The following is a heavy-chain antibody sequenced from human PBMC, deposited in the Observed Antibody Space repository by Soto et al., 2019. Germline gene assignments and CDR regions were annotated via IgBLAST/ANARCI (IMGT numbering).Heavy chain of an antibody. CDR1: GFTFSAYV. Sequence: EVEVLESGGGLVQPGGSLRLSCAASGFTFSAYVMSWVRQAPGKGLEWVSSITSSGGGTYYADSVKGRFTVSRDNSKTTVYLQMNSLRAEDPAVYYCAKLTAAWGQGTLVTVSS. D-gene: IGHD6-13*01. J-gene: IGHJ4*02. V-gene: IGHV3-23*01. CDR3: AKLTAA. CDR2: ITSSGGGT.